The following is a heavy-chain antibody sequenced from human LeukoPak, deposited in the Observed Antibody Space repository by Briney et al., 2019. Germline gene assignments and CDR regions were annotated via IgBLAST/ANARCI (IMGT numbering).Heavy chain of an antibody. CDR2: INPNSGGT. Sequence: ASVKVSCKASGYTFTGYYMHWVRQAPGQGLEWMGWINPNSGGTNYAQKFQGRGTMTRDTSISTAYMELSRLRSDDTAVYYCASGGVVVPAATTATPTYYYYYYMDVWGKGTTVTVSS. J-gene: IGHJ6*03. V-gene: IGHV1-2*02. D-gene: IGHD2-2*01. CDR3: ASGGVVVPAATTATPTYYYYYYMDV. CDR1: GYTFTGYY.